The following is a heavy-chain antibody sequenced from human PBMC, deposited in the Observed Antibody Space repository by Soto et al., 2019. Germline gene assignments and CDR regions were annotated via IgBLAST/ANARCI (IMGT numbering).Heavy chain of an antibody. CDR3: ARTSAAGKYYYGMDV. J-gene: IGHJ6*02. CDR2: IYPGDSDT. V-gene: IGHV5-51*01. CDR1: GCSFTSYW. D-gene: IGHD6-13*01. Sequence: PGESLKISCKGSGCSFTSYWIGWVRQMPGKGLEWMGIIYPGDSDTRYSPSFQGQVTISADKSISTAYLQWSSLKVSDTAMYYCARTSAAGKYYYGMDVWGQGTTVTVSS.